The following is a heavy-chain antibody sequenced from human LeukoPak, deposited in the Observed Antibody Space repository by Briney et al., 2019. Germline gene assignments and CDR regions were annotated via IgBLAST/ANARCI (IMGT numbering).Heavy chain of an antibody. Sequence: PGGSLRLSCAASGFTFSSYGMHWVRQAPGKGLEWVAFIRYDGSNKYYADSVKGRFTISRANAKNTLYLQMNSLRAEDTAVYYCARGKTPAVTTPFDYWGQGTLVTVSS. CDR1: GFTFSSYG. D-gene: IGHD4-17*01. V-gene: IGHV3-30*02. CDR3: ARGKTPAVTTPFDY. CDR2: IRYDGSNK. J-gene: IGHJ4*02.